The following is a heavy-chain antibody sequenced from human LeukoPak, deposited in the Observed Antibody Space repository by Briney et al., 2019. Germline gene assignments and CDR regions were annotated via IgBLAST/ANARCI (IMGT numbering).Heavy chain of an antibody. CDR2: MNPNCGNT. V-gene: IGHV1-8*03. D-gene: IGHD3-3*01. J-gene: IGHJ1*01. Sequence: ASVKVSCKASGYTFTSYDINWVRQATGQGLEWMGWMNPNCGNTGYAQKFQGRVTITRNTSISTAYMELSSLRSEDTAVYYCARGRRGLRFLEWLFQYWGQGTLVTVSS. CDR3: ARGRRGLRFLEWLFQY. CDR1: GYTFTSYD.